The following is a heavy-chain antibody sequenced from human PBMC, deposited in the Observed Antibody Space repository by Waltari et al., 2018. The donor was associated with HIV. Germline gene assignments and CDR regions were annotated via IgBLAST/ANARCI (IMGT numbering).Heavy chain of an antibody. V-gene: IGHV1-69-2*01. J-gene: IGHJ4*02. CDR2: VDPEAGEK. CDR3: ATDLQVTMVQGVIIEPVEY. Sequence: EVQLVQSGAEVKKPGATVKLSCKVSGYTFTDYYMHWVQQAPGKGLEWMGLVDPEAGEKIYAEKFKGRVAITADTSTDTAYMELSSLRSEDTAVYDCATDLQVTMVQGVIIEPVEYWGQGSLVSVSS. D-gene: IGHD3-10*01. CDR1: GYTFTDYY.